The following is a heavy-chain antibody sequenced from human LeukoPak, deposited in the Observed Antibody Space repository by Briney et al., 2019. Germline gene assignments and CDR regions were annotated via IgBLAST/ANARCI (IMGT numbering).Heavy chain of an antibody. CDR1: GFTFSSYT. D-gene: IGHD1-26*01. CDR3: AKPQWELLD. Sequence: GGSLRLSCAASGFTFSSYTMSWVRQAPGKGLEWVSAISDSGGSTYYAGSVKGRFTISRDNSKNTLYLQMNSLRAEDTAVYYCAKPQWELLDWGQGTLVTVSS. V-gene: IGHV3-23*01. CDR2: ISDSGGST. J-gene: IGHJ4*02.